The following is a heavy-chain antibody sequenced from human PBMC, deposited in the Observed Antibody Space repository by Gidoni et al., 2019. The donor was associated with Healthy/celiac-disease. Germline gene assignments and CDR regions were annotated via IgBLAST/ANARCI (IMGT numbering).Heavy chain of an antibody. V-gene: IGHV5-10-1*03. CDR2: IDPSDSYT. J-gene: IGHJ4*02. CDR3: AGRPDYGDYPDY. D-gene: IGHD4-17*01. Sequence: EVQLVQSGAEVKQLGESLRISCKGSGYSFTSYWISWVRQMPEKGLEGIGRIDPSDSYTNYSPTFQGHVTISADKSISTAYLQWSSLKASDTAMYYCAGRPDYGDYPDYWGQGTLVTVSS. CDR1: GYSFTSYW.